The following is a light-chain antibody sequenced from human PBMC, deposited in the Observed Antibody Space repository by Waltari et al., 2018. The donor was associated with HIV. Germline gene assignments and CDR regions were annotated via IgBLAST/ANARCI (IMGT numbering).Light chain of an antibody. CDR1: QTINNN. V-gene: IGKV3-15*01. CDR3: QQYNNWPQT. J-gene: IGKJ2*01. Sequence: DKVLTQSPVALTVSLGERATLACRGSQTINNNLAWYQQKPGQAPQLLIYGASTRAAGVPARFSGSGSGTEVTLTITSLQSEDLASYYCQQYNNWPQTFGQGTKVEIK. CDR2: GAS.